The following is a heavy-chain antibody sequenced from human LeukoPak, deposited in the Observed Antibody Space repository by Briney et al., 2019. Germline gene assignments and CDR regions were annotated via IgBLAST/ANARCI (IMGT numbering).Heavy chain of an antibody. V-gene: IGHV1-69*05. J-gene: IGHJ3*02. Sequence: GASVKVSCKASGGTFSSYAISWVRQAPGQGLEWIGGIIPIFGTANYAQKFQGRVTITTDESTSTAYMELSSLRSEDTAVYYCATVLRFLEKDAFDIWGQGTMVTVSS. CDR1: GGTFSSYA. CDR2: IIPIFGTA. CDR3: ATVLRFLEKDAFDI. D-gene: IGHD3-3*01.